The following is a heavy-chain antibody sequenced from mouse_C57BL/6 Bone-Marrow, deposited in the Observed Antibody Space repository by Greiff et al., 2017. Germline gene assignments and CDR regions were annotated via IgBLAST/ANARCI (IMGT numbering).Heavy chain of an antibody. CDR2: IWWDDDK. D-gene: IGHD1-1*01. Sequence: QVTLNECGPGILQPSQTLSLTCSFSGFSLSTFGMGVGWIRQPSGKGLEWLAHIWWDDDKYYTPALKRRLTISKDTSKNQVFLKIANVDTADTATYSCARRWGTTVRTWYFDVWGTGTTVTVSS. V-gene: IGHV8-8*01. CDR3: ARRWGTTVRTWYFDV. CDR1: GFSLSTFGMG. J-gene: IGHJ1*03.